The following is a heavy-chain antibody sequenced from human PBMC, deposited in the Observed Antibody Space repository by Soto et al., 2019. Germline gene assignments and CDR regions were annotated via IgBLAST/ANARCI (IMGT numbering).Heavy chain of an antibody. CDR2: ISGSGGST. V-gene: IGHV3-23*01. Sequence: GGSLRLSCAASGFTFSSYAMSWVRQAPGKGLEWVSAISGSGGSTYYADSVKGRFTISRDNSKNTLYLQMNSLRAEDTAVYYCARDSGSYRYFDYWGQGTLVTVSS. D-gene: IGHD3-10*01. CDR3: ARDSGSYRYFDY. CDR1: GFTFSSYA. J-gene: IGHJ4*02.